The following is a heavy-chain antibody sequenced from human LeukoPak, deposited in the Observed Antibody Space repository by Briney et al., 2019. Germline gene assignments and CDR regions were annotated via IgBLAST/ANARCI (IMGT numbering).Heavy chain of an antibody. CDR3: ARGKEVAAAGYYYYYMDV. D-gene: IGHD6-13*01. CDR2: ISSTGGTT. J-gene: IGHJ6*03. Sequence: GSLRLSCAASGFTVSSNYMSWVRQAPGKGLEWVSSISSTGGTTYYADSVKGRFTISRDNSKNTLYLQMNSLRAEDTAVYYCARGKEVAAAGYYYYYMDVWGKGTTVTVSS. V-gene: IGHV3-53*01. CDR1: GFTVSSNY.